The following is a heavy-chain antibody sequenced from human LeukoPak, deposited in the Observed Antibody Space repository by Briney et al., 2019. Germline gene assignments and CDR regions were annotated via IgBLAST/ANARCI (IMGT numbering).Heavy chain of an antibody. V-gene: IGHV3-7*01. D-gene: IGHD3-16*02. CDR3: ARVYRAGTYYYYGMDV. CDR1: GFTFSSYW. CDR2: IKQDGSEK. Sequence: GGSLRLSCAASGFTFSSYWMSWVRQAPGKGLEWVANIKQDGSEKYYVDSVKGRFTISRDNAKNSLYLQMNSLRAEDTAVYYCARVYRAGTYYYYGMDVGGQRTTATVPS. J-gene: IGHJ6*01.